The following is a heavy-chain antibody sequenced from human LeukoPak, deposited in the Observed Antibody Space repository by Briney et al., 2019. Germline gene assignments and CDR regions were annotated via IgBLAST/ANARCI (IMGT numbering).Heavy chain of an antibody. D-gene: IGHD3-22*01. Sequence: SETLSLTCADYGGSFSGYYWSWIRQPPGKGLEWIGEINHSGSTNYNPSLKSRVTISVDTSKNQFSLKLSSVTAADTAVYYCARAVDRTFDYWGQGTLVTVSS. J-gene: IGHJ4*02. V-gene: IGHV4-34*01. CDR3: ARAVDRTFDY. CDR2: INHSGST. CDR1: GGSFSGYY.